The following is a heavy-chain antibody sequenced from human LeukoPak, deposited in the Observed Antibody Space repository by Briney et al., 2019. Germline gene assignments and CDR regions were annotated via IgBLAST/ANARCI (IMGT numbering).Heavy chain of an antibody. CDR2: IFHSGST. CDR1: GGSIRSSNW. V-gene: IGHV4-4*02. D-gene: IGHD6-13*01. J-gene: IGHJ6*03. Sequence: SGTLSLTCAVSGGSIRSSNWWSWVRQPPGKGLEWIGDIFHSGSTNYNPSLKSRVTISIDKSKNQFSLKLSSVTAADTAVYYCARESAGYSSSWINYYYYYMDVWGKGTTVTISS. CDR3: ARESAGYSSSWINYYYYYMDV.